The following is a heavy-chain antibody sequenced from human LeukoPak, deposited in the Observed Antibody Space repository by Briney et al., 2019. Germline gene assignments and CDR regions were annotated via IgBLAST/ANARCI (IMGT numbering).Heavy chain of an antibody. V-gene: IGHV1-2*02. D-gene: IGHD6-19*01. J-gene: IGHJ4*02. CDR2: INPNSGGT. CDR1: GYTFTGYY. Sequence: EASVKVSCKASGYTFTGYYMHWVRQAPGQGLEWMGWINPNSGGTNYARKFQGRVTMTRDTSISTAYMELSRLRSDDTAVYYCARAGYSSGWWYFDYWGQGTLVTVSS. CDR3: ARAGYSSGWWYFDY.